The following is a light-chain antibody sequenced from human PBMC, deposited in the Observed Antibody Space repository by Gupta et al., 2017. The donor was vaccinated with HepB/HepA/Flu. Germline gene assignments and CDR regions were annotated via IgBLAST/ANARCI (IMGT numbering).Light chain of an antibody. Sequence: VMTQSPATLSVSPGDRATLSCRASQGVNSNLAWYQQKPGQAPRLLIYGASTRATGIPARFSGSGSGTEFSLTISSLQSEDFAVYYCQQYNNWPPLTFGGGTKVEIK. V-gene: IGKV3-15*01. J-gene: IGKJ4*01. CDR1: QGVNSN. CDR3: QQYNNWPPLT. CDR2: GAS.